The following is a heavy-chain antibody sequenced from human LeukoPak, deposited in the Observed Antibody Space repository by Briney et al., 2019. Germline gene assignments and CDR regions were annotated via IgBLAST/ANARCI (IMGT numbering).Heavy chain of an antibody. CDR2: ISGNGDYT. CDR3: ARDRDYYGSGSRPDI. CDR1: GFTFSSYA. D-gene: IGHD3-10*01. J-gene: IGHJ3*02. V-gene: IGHV3-23*01. Sequence: GGSLRLSCAASGFTFSSYAMSWVRQAPGKGLEWVSTISGNGDYTYYADSVKGRFTISRDNSKNTLYLQMNSLRDEDTAVYHCARDRDYYGSGSRPDIWGQGTMVTVSS.